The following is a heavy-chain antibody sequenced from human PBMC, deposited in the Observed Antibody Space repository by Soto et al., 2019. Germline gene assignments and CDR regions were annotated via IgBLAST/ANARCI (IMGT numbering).Heavy chain of an antibody. CDR3: ARGQRSGFYGDYLSWYYGMDV. CDR1: GFTFSSYS. V-gene: IGHV3-21*01. J-gene: IGHJ6*02. D-gene: IGHD4-17*01. Sequence: GWSLRLSCAASGFTFSSYSLHWVRQAPGKGLEWVSSISSSSSYIYYADSVQGRFTISRDNAKNSLYLQMNSLRAEDTAVYYCARGQRSGFYGDYLSWYYGMDVWGQGTTVTVSS. CDR2: ISSSSSYI.